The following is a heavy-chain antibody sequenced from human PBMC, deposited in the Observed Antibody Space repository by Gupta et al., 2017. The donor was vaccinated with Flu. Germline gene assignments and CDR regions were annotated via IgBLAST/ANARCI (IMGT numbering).Heavy chain of an antibody. D-gene: IGHD3-3*01. CDR3: ARSFTVCGPGDYMDV. J-gene: IGHJ6*03. Sequence: QAPGKGLEWVSSISSSSSYIYYADSGKGRFTISRDNAKNSLYLQMNSLRAEDTAVYYCARSFTVCGPGDYMDVWGKGTTVTVSS. V-gene: IGHV3-21*01. CDR2: ISSSSSYI.